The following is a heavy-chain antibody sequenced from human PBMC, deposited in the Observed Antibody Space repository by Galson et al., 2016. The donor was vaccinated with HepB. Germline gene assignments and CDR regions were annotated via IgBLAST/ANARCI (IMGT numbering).Heavy chain of an antibody. J-gene: IGHJ3*01. V-gene: IGHV3-48*02. CDR3: ARELVRSAFDR. Sequence: SLRLSCAASGFTLSGSGLNWVRQAPGRGLQWISYISSALRPIYYADSVKGRFAISRDNAKNSVVLEMNSLREEDTGVYYCARELVRSAFDRWGQGTMATVSS. CDR2: ISSALRPI. CDR1: GFTLSGSG. D-gene: IGHD6-6*01.